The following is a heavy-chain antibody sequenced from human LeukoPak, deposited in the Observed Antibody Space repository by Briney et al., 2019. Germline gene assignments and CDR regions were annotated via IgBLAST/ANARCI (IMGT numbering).Heavy chain of an antibody. CDR2: IYTSGNT. J-gene: IGHJ3*02. CDR3: ARGFGYDSSGYYYDDAFDI. D-gene: IGHD3-22*01. V-gene: IGHV4-4*07. CDR1: GGSITSYY. Sequence: SETLSLTCTVSGGSITSYYWSWIRQPAGKGLEWIGRIYTSGNTNYNPSLKSRVTMSVDTSKNQFSLKLSSVTAADTAVYYCARGFGYDSSGYYYDDAFDIWGQGTMVTVSS.